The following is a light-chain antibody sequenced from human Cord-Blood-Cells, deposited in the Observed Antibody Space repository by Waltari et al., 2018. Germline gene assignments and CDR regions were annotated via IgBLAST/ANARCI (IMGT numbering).Light chain of an antibody. CDR2: DVS. J-gene: IGLJ1*01. V-gene: IGLV2-14*01. CDR1: SSDVGGYNY. Sequence: QSALTQPASVSGSPGQSFTISFTGTSSDVGGYNYVSWYQQPPGKAPKLMIYDVSKRPSGVSNRFSGSKSGNTASLTISGLQAEDEADYYCSSYTSSSTSLYVFGTGTKVTVL. CDR3: SSYTSSSTSLYV.